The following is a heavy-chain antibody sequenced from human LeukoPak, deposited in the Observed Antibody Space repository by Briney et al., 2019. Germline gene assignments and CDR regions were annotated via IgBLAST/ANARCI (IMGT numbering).Heavy chain of an antibody. V-gene: IGHV3-53*01. CDR2: IYSGGST. CDR1: GFTVSSSY. CDR3: APSRGLDMIFND. D-gene: IGHD2-2*03. Sequence: GGSLRLSCAASGFTVSSSYMSWVRQAPGKGLEWVSVIYSGGSTYYADSVKGRFTISRDNSKNTLHVQMNSLRAEDTAVYYCAPSRGLDMIFNDWGQGTLVTVSS. J-gene: IGHJ4*02.